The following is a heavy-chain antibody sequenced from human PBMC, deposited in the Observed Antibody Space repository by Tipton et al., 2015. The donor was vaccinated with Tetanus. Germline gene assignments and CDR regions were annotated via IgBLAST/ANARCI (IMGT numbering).Heavy chain of an antibody. V-gene: IGHV4-59*01. Sequence: TLSLTCTVSGGSISSYYWSWIRQPPGKGLEWIGYIYYSGSTNYNPSLKSRVTISVDTSKNQFSLKLSSVTAADTAVYYCARAGGYDILTGPAAYYFDYWGQGTLVTVSS. CDR3: ARAGGYDILTGPAAYYFDY. J-gene: IGHJ4*02. CDR2: IYYSGST. D-gene: IGHD3-9*01. CDR1: GGSISSYY.